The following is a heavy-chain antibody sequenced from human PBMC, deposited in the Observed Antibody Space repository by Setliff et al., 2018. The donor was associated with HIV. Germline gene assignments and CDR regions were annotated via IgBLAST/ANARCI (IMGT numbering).Heavy chain of an antibody. Sequence: ASVKVSCQGSGYSFTSYWIGWVRQMPEKGLEWMGIIHPIDSDIRYNPSFQGLVTISADKSISTAYLQWSSLKTSDTAMYYCARVGDTSGYYFYIFDLWGQGTMVTVSS. CDR2: IHPIDSDI. V-gene: IGHV5-51*01. J-gene: IGHJ3*01. CDR1: GYSFTSYW. D-gene: IGHD3-22*01. CDR3: ARVGDTSGYYFYIFDL.